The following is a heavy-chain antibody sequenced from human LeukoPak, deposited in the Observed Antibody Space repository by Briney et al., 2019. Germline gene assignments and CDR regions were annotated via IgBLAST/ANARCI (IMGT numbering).Heavy chain of an antibody. CDR1: GFTFSSYG. CDR3: AKDAVDAAMVLDY. Sequence: GGSLRLSCAASGFTFSSYGMHWVRQAPGKGLEWVAVISYDGSNKYYADSVKGRFTISRDNSKNTLYLQMNSLRTEDTALYYCAKDAVDAAMVLDYWGQGTLVTVSS. D-gene: IGHD5-18*01. CDR2: ISYDGSNK. J-gene: IGHJ4*02. V-gene: IGHV3-30*19.